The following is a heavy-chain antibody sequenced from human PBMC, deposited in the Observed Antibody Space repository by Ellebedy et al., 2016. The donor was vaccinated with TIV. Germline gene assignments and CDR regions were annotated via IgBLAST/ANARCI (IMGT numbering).Heavy chain of an antibody. Sequence: SVKVSCXASGGTFSSYAISWVRQAPGQGLEWMGGIIPIFGTANYAQKFQGRVTITADESTSTAYMELSSLRSEDTAVYYCARGVGDSSGWDDDYYYGMDVWGQGTTVTVSS. V-gene: IGHV1-69*13. CDR3: ARGVGDSSGWDDDYYYGMDV. J-gene: IGHJ6*02. CDR1: GGTFSSYA. CDR2: IIPIFGTA. D-gene: IGHD6-19*01.